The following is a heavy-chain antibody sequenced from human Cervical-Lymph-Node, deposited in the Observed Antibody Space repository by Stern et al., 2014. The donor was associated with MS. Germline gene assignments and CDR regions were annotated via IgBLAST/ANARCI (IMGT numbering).Heavy chain of an antibody. Sequence: EDQLVESGGGLVQPGGSLRLCCAASGFPFSRYALSWVRQAPGKGLEWVSAISGSGGSTYYADSVKGRFTISRDNSKNTLYLQMNSLRAEDTAVYYCAKSTVTSLSDYWGQGTLVTVSS. V-gene: IGHV3-23*04. CDR2: ISGSGGST. CDR3: AKSTVTSLSDY. CDR1: GFPFSRYA. J-gene: IGHJ4*02. D-gene: IGHD4-17*01.